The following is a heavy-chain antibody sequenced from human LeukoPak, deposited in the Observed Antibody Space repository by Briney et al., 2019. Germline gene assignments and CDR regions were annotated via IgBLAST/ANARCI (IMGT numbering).Heavy chain of an antibody. J-gene: IGHJ4*02. D-gene: IGHD3-3*01. V-gene: IGHV4-39*01. CDR3: ARHQYDFWSGYLTHFDY. CDR2: IYYSGST. CDR1: GGSISSSSYY. Sequence: SETLSLTCTVSGGSISSSSYYLGLDPPAPGKGLEWIGSIYYSGSTYYNPSLKSRVTISVDTSKNQFSLKLSSVTAADTAVYYCARHQYDFWSGYLTHFDYWGQGTLVTVSS.